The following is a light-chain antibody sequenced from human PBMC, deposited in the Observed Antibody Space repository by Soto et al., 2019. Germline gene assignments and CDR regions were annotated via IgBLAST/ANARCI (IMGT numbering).Light chain of an antibody. CDR1: SSDVGGYDY. Sequence: QSALTLPPSASGSPGQSVTITCTGTSSDVGGYDYVSWYQQHPGKAPKLMIYEVSKRPSGVPDRFSGSKSGNTASLTVSGLQAEDEADYYCSSYAGSNILVFGGGTKLTVL. V-gene: IGLV2-8*01. CDR3: SSYAGSNILV. CDR2: EVS. J-gene: IGLJ2*01.